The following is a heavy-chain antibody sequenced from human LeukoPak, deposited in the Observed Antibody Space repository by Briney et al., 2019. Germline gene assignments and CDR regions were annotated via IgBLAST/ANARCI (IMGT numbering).Heavy chain of an antibody. D-gene: IGHD6-13*01. Sequence: SETLSLTCTVSGGSISSYYWSWIRQPPGKGLEWIGYIYYSGSTNYNPSLKSRVTISVDTSKNQFSLNLSSVTAADTAVYYCARQKLPGTALFDYWGQGTLVNVSS. CDR3: ARQKLPGTALFDY. CDR1: GGSISSYY. CDR2: IYYSGST. J-gene: IGHJ4*02. V-gene: IGHV4-59*08.